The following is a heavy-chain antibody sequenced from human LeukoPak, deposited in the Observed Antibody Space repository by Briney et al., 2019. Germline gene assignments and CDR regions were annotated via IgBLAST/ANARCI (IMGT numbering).Heavy chain of an antibody. CDR3: ARTPYDILTGYSTDAFDI. Sequence: PSETLSLTCSVSGGSISSSSYYWVWIRQPPGKGLEGIGSIYYSGSTYYNPSLNSRVTISVDTSKNQFSLKLSSVTASDTAVYYCARTPYDILTGYSTDAFDIWGQGTMVTVSS. D-gene: IGHD3-9*01. CDR1: GGSISSSSYY. J-gene: IGHJ3*02. V-gene: IGHV4-39*07. CDR2: IYYSGST.